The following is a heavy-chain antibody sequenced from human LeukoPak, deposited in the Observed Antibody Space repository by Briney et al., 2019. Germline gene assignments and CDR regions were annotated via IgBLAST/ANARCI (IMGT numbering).Heavy chain of an antibody. Sequence: GPVKVSCKVSGYTLTEISMHWVRQSPGKGLQWMGGFDLEEGETIYAQNLQGRVTMTEDTSTETAYMELSSLRSEDTAVYYCATGNYSFGYNYFDNWGQGTLVSVSS. D-gene: IGHD3-16*02. CDR1: GYTLTEIS. CDR3: ATGNYSFGYNYFDN. V-gene: IGHV1-24*01. J-gene: IGHJ4*02. CDR2: FDLEEGET.